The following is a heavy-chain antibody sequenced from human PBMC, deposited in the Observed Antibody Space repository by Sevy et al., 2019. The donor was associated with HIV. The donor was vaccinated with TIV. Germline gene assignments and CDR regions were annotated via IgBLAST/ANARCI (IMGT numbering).Heavy chain of an antibody. CDR3: TRGERDYYDSSGYYHY. Sequence: GGSLRLSCTASGFTFGDYAMSWFRQAPGKGLEWVGFIRSKAYGGTKEYAASVKGRFTISRDDSKSIAYLQMNSLKTEDTAVYYCTRGERDYYDSSGYYHYWGQGTLVTVSS. V-gene: IGHV3-49*03. J-gene: IGHJ4*02. CDR2: IRSKAYGGTK. D-gene: IGHD3-22*01. CDR1: GFTFGDYA.